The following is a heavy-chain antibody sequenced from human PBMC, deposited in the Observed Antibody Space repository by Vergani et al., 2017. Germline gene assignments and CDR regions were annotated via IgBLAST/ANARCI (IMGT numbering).Heavy chain of an antibody. D-gene: IGHD3-16*02. Sequence: QLQLQESGSGLVKPSQTLSLTCTVSGGSISSSNWWSWVRQPPGKGLEWIGEIYHSGSTNYNPSLKSRVTISVDKSKNQFSLKLSSETAADTAVYYCARSGLHLGELSPDAFDIWGQGTMVTVSS. J-gene: IGHJ3*02. CDR3: ARSGLHLGELSPDAFDI. CDR1: GGSISSSNW. CDR2: IYHSGST. V-gene: IGHV4-4*02.